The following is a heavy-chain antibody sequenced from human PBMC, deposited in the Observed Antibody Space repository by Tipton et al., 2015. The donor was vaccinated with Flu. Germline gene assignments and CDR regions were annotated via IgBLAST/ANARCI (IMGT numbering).Heavy chain of an antibody. CDR3: ARGTAQYSSSWYY. Sequence: TLSLTCTVSGGSISSYYWSWIRQPAGKGLEWIGRFYTSGSTNYNASLKSRVTMSVDTSKNQFSLKLDSVTAADTAVYYCARGTAQYSSSWYYWSQGTLVTVSS. CDR1: GGSISSYY. J-gene: IGHJ4*02. CDR2: FYTSGST. V-gene: IGHV4-4*07. D-gene: IGHD6-13*01.